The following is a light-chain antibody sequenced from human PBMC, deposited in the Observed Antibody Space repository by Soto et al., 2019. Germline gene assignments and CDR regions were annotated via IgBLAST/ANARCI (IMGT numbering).Light chain of an antibody. V-gene: IGKV3-15*01. CDR2: GAF. CDR1: QSVTYN. J-gene: IGKJ4*01. Sequence: EIVMTQSPATLSVSPGETATLSCRASQSVTYNLAWYQQKPGQGPRLLIYGAFTRATGIPARFSGSGSGTXXXXXXXXXXXXXFAVYYCQQYKHWPPLTFGGGTKVEIK. CDR3: QQYKHWPPLT.